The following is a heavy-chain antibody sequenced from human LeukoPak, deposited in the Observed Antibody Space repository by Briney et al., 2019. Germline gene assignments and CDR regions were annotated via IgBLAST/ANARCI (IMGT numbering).Heavy chain of an antibody. CDR3: ARVGDYYDFWSGSNNWFDP. J-gene: IGHJ5*02. CDR1: GYTFTGYY. Sequence: ASVKVSCKASGYTFTGYYMHWVRQAPGQGLEWMGWINPNSGGTNYAQKFQGRVTMTRDTSISTAYMELSRLRPDDTAVYYCARVGDYYDFWSGSNNWFDPWGQGTLVTVSS. CDR2: INPNSGGT. D-gene: IGHD3-3*01. V-gene: IGHV1-2*02.